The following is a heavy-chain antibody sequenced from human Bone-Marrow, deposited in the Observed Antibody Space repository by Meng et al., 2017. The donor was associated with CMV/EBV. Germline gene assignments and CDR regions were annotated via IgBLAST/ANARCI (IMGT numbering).Heavy chain of an antibody. D-gene: IGHD3-3*01. CDR3: ARGSFGVVIGGVDY. CDR2: IYHSGST. Sequence: SETLSLTCTVSGYSISSGYYWGWIRQPPGKGLEWIGSIYHSGSTYYNPSLKSRVTISVDTSKNQFSLKLSSVTAADTAVYYCARGSFGVVIGGVDYWGEGTLVTFSS. CDR1: GYSISSGYY. J-gene: IGHJ4*02. V-gene: IGHV4-38-2*02.